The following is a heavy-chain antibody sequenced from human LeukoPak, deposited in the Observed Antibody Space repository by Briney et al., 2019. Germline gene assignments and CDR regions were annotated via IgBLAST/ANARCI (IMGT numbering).Heavy chain of an antibody. CDR2: ISRNGGST. Sequence: GGSLGLSCSASGFTFSSFAMHWVRQAPGKGLEYVAAISRNGGSTYYADLVKGRFTISRDNSKSTLYLQMSSLRAEGTAVYLCVKDLRSDFMGVLSRYLSYWGQGTLVTVSS. CDR3: VKDLRSDFMGVLSRYLSY. J-gene: IGHJ4*02. V-gene: IGHV3-64D*09. D-gene: IGHD2/OR15-2a*01. CDR1: GFTFSSFA.